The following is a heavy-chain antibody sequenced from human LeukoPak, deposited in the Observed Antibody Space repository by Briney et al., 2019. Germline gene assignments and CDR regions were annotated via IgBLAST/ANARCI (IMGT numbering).Heavy chain of an antibody. D-gene: IGHD6-19*01. CDR1: GFTFSSYA. V-gene: IGHV3-64*01. CDR2: ISSNGGST. Sequence: GGSLRLSCAASGFTFSSYAMHWVRQAPGKGLEYVSAISSNGGSTYYANSVKGRFTISRDNSKNTLYLQMGSLRAEDMAVYYCARAPGGVAVAGSYFDYWGQGTLVTVSS. J-gene: IGHJ4*02. CDR3: ARAPGGVAVAGSYFDY.